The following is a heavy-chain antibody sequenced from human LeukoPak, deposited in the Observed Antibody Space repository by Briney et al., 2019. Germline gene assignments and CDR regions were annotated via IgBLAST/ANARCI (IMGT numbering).Heavy chain of an antibody. D-gene: IGHD3-10*01. V-gene: IGHV3-21*01. CDR2: ISSSSYHI. J-gene: IGHJ4*02. Sequence: GGSLRLSCAASGFTFATDSMNWVRQAPGKGLEWVSSISSSSYHIYYADSVKGRFTISRDNSKNTLYLQMNSLRAEDTAVYYCARLLWFGELFSYWGQGTLVTVSS. CDR3: ARLLWFGELFSY. CDR1: GFTFATDS.